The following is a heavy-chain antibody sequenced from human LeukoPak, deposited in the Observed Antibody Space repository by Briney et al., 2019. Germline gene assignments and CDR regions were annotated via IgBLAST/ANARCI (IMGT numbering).Heavy chain of an antibody. D-gene: IGHD3-22*01. Sequence: GGSLRLSCAASGFTFNRYSMSWVRQAPGKGLEWVANIKQDGSEKYYVDSVKGRFTISRDNAKNSLYLQMNSLRAEDTAVYYCARDDPPDDYDSRDAFDIWGQGTMVTVSS. V-gene: IGHV3-7*01. J-gene: IGHJ3*02. CDR1: GFTFNRYS. CDR3: ARDDPPDDYDSRDAFDI. CDR2: IKQDGSEK.